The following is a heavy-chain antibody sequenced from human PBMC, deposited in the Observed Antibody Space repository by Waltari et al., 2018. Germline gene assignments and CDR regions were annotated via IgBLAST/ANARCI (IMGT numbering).Heavy chain of an antibody. CDR2: IKQDGSEK. J-gene: IGHJ4*02. V-gene: IGHV3-7*01. Sequence: EVQLVESGGGLVQPGGSLLLSCAAAGFTLSKYWMSLVRQVPGQGLEWVANIKQDGSEKSYVESVRGRFTISRDNAKNSLYLQMNSLRVEDTAVYYCTRDRGYFDYWGPGILVAVSS. D-gene: IGHD3-10*01. CDR3: TRDRGYFDY. CDR1: GFTLSKYW.